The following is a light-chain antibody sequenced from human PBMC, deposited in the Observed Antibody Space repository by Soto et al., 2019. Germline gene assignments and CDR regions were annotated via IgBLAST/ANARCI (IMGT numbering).Light chain of an antibody. J-gene: IGKJ4*01. CDR1: QDIKNY. V-gene: IGKV1-16*02. Sequence: DIQMTQSPSSLSASVGDTVTITCRASQDIKNYLAWFQQKPGQAPKSLIFAASSLQSGAPSKFIGSGSGTDFTLTISSLRAEDVATYFCQQYHSYPLSFGGGTKVDIK. CDR3: QQYHSYPLS. CDR2: AAS.